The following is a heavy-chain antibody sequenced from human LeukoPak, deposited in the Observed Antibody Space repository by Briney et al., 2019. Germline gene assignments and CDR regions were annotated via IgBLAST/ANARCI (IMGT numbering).Heavy chain of an antibody. D-gene: IGHD1-26*01. CDR2: IRNKAYGETT. Sequence: QPGGSLRLSCTASGFTFGDYTMIWGRQAPGKGLEWVGFIRNKAYGETTEYAASVKGRFTVSRDDSKSIAYLQMNSLKTEDTAVYYCTFPHGGGSYYALYWGQGALVTVSS. V-gene: IGHV3-49*04. CDR3: TFPHGGGSYYALY. CDR1: GFTFGDYT. J-gene: IGHJ4*02.